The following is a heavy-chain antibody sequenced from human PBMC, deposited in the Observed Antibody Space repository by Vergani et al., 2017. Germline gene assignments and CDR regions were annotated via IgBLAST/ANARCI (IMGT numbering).Heavy chain of an antibody. Sequence: EVQLLESGGGLVQPGGSLRLSCAASGFTFSSYAMSWVRQAPGKGLEWVSAISGSGGSTYYADSVKGRFTISRDNSKNTLYLQMNSLRAEDTAVYYCARVPNYYYYYMDVWGKGTTVTVSS. J-gene: IGHJ6*03. CDR3: ARVPNYYYYYMDV. CDR2: ISGSGGST. CDR1: GFTFSSYA. V-gene: IGHV3-23*01.